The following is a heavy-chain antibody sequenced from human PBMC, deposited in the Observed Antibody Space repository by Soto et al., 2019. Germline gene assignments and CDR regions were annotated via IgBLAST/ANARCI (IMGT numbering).Heavy chain of an antibody. CDR1: GFTFSSYA. CDR2: ISYDGSNK. Sequence: QVQLVEAGGGVVQPGRSLRLSCAASGFTFSSYAMHWVRQAPGRGLEWVAVISYDGSNKYYADSVKGRFTISRDNSKNTLYLQMNSLRAEDTAVYYCASSSWIQLWLPDYWGQGTLVTVSS. J-gene: IGHJ4*02. CDR3: ASSSWIQLWLPDY. D-gene: IGHD5-18*01. V-gene: IGHV3-30-3*01.